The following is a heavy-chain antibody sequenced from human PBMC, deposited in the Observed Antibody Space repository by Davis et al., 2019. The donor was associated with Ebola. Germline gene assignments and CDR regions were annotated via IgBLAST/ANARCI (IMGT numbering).Heavy chain of an antibody. CDR1: GYTFTSYD. D-gene: IGHD2-15*01. CDR2: MNPNSDNT. J-gene: IGHJ4*02. V-gene: IGHV1-8*02. Sequence: AALVKVSCKASGYTFTSYDISWVRQATGQGLEWMGWMNPNSDNTGYPQKFQGRVTMTRNTSISTAYMELSSLRSEDTAVYYCARGYGVAADWGQGTLVTVSS. CDR3: ARGYGVAAD.